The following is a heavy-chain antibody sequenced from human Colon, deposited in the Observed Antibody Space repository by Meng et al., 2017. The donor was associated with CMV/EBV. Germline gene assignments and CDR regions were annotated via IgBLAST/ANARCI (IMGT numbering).Heavy chain of an antibody. Sequence: SGGSISITSYYWGWIRQPPGKGLAWIGSISYSGRPYYTPSLTSRVTISVDTSKNQFSLKLTSVTAADTAVYYCARASYGDDYWYFDLWGRGTLVTVSS. CDR2: ISYSGRP. J-gene: IGHJ2*01. D-gene: IGHD4-17*01. V-gene: IGHV4-39*07. CDR3: ARASYGDDYWYFDL. CDR1: GGSISITSYY.